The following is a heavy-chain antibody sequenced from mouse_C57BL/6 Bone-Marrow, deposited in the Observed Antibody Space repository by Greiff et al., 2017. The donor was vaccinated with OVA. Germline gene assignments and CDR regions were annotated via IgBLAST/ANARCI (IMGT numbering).Heavy chain of an antibody. CDR1: GFNIKNTY. J-gene: IGHJ2*01. D-gene: IGHD2-4*01. CDR2: IDPAHGNT. CDR3: ARSGDYDGCDY. V-gene: IGHV14-3*01. Sequence: EVKLVESVAELVRPGASVKLSCTASGFNIKNTYMHWVKQRPEQGLEWIGRIDPAHGNTKYAPKFQGQATLTSDTSSHTAYLQLSSLTSEDTAIYYCARSGDYDGCDYWGQGTTLAVSS.